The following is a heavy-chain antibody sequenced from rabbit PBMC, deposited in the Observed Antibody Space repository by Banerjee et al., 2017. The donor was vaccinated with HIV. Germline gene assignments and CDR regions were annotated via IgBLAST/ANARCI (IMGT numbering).Heavy chain of an antibody. V-gene: IGHV1S40*01. Sequence: LEESGGDLVKPGASLTLTCTASGFSFSNNYMCWVRQAPGKGLEWIGCIYTGSSGSTYYASWAKGRFTISKTSSTTVTLQMTSLTAADTATYFCARAGFLNYGYLNYFNLWGPGTLVTVS. J-gene: IGHJ4*01. D-gene: IGHD6-1*01. CDR2: IYTGSSGST. CDR3: ARAGFLNYGYLNYFNL. CDR1: GFSFSNNY.